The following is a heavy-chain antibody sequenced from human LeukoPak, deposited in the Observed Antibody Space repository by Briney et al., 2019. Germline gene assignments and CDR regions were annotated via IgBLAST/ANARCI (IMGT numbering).Heavy chain of an antibody. CDR2: TNPNSGVT. D-gene: IGHD1-26*01. CDR1: GYNFKGYY. V-gene: IGHV1-2*02. J-gene: IGHJ4*02. Sequence: ASVKLSCKSSGYNFKGYYMNWVRQAPGQGIEWMGWTNPNSGVTKYAERFQGRVTMTKETAINTVYMEMSSLGFDDTAVYYCAKDGPSPIVGASSDNWGQGTLVTVSS. CDR3: AKDGPSPIVGASSDN.